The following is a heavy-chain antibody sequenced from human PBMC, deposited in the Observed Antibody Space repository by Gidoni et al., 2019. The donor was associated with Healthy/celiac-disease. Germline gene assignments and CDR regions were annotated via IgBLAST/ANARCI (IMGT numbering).Heavy chain of an antibody. CDR2: INYSGST. Sequence: QVQLQQWGTGLLKPSETLSLTCPVYGGSSSGYYWSRLRQPPGKGLEWIGEINYSGSTNYNPSLKSRVTISVDTSKNQFSLKLCSVTAADTAVYYCARSPPRRFYCSSTSCSNAEYFQHWGQGTLVTVSS. CDR1: GGSSSGYY. D-gene: IGHD2-2*01. V-gene: IGHV4-34*01. CDR3: ARSPPRRFYCSSTSCSNAEYFQH. J-gene: IGHJ1*01.